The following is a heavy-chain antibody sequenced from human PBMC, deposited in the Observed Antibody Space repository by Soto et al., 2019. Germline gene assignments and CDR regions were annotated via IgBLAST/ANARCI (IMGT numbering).Heavy chain of an antibody. J-gene: IGHJ6*03. CDR2: ISGSGGST. Sequence: EVQLLESGGGLVQPGGSLRLSCAASGFTFSSYAMSWVRQAPGKGLEWVSAISGSGGSTYYADSVKGRFTISRDNSKNTLYLQMNSLRAEDTAVYYCAKRGLYYDILTSPYYYYYMDVWGKGTTVTVSS. V-gene: IGHV3-23*01. CDR3: AKRGLYYDILTSPYYYYYMDV. CDR1: GFTFSSYA. D-gene: IGHD3-9*01.